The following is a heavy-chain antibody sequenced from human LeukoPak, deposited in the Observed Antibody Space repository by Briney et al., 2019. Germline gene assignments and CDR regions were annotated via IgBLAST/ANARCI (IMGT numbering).Heavy chain of an antibody. CDR3: ARYSYDRSGYYYYFDY. D-gene: IGHD3-22*01. CDR1: GGSFSGYY. J-gene: IGHJ4*02. CDR2: IHHSGNT. Sequence: SETLSLTCDVYGGSFSGYYWSWIRQSPGKGLEWIGEIHHSGNTNYNSSLKSRVTISVDTSKNQFSLKLSSVTAADTAVYYCARYSYDRSGYYYYFDYWGQGTLLTVSS. V-gene: IGHV4-34*01.